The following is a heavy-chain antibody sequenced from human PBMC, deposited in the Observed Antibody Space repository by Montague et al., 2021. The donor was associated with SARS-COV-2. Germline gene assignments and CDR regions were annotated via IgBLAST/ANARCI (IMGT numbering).Heavy chain of an antibody. D-gene: IGHD2-2*01. CDR2: ISYDGSNK. V-gene: IGHV3-30*18. CDR1: GFTFSSYG. Sequence: SLRLSCAASGFTFSSYGIHWVRQAPGKGLEWVAVISYDGSNKHYADSVKGRFTISRDNSKNTLYLQMNSLRVEDTAVYYCAKDQGDCSSSRCFRGWTYYYYGMDVWGQGTTVTVSS. CDR3: AKDQGDCSSSRCFRGWTYYYYGMDV. J-gene: IGHJ6*02.